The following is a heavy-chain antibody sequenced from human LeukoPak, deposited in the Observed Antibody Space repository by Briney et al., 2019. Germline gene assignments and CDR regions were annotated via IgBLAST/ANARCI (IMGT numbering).Heavy chain of an antibody. CDR2: INHSGRT. V-gene: IGHV4-34*01. Sequence: SETLSLTCAVYGGSFSDYFWGWIRQPPGKGLEWIGEINHSGRTYYNPSLKSRVTISVDTSKNQFSLNLSSVTAADTAVYYCTRDVVVVPAAIHYGMDVWGQGTTVTVSS. CDR1: GGSFSDYF. CDR3: TRDVVVVPAAIHYGMDV. J-gene: IGHJ6*02. D-gene: IGHD2-2*01.